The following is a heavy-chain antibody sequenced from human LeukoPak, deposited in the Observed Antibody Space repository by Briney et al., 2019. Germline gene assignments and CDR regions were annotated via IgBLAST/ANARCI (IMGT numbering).Heavy chain of an antibody. V-gene: IGHV4-4*07. J-gene: IGHJ4*02. CDR3: AREADMARPFDY. CDR2: LSTTGAT. D-gene: IGHD5-24*01. CDR1: GASISSHY. Sequence: SETLSLTCTVSGASISSHYWSWIRQPAGKGLEWIGRLSTTGATNYSPSLRSRVTLSRDTPRNQFSLKLNSVTAADTAIYYCAREADMARPFDYWGQGTLVTVSS.